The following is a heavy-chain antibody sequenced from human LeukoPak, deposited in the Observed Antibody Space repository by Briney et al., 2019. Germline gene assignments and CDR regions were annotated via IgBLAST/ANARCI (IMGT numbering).Heavy chain of an antibody. V-gene: IGHV1-69*05. J-gene: IGHJ5*02. D-gene: IGHD6-19*01. CDR1: GGTFSSYA. CDR2: IIPIFGTA. CDR3: ARGGIAVAGTWFDP. Sequence: ASVKVSCKASGGTFSSYAISWVRQAPGQGLEWMGRIIPIFGTANYAQKFQGRVTITTDESSSTAYMELSSLRSEDTAVYHCARGGIAVAGTWFDPWGQGTLVTVSS.